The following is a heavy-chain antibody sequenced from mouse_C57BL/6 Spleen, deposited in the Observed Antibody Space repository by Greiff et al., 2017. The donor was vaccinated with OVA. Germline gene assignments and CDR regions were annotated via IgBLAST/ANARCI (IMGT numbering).Heavy chain of an antibody. V-gene: IGHV5-4*01. CDR1: GFTFSSYA. CDR2: ISDGGSYT. CDR3: ARLSTVVAHWYFDV. D-gene: IGHD1-1*01. Sequence: EVQGVESGGGLVKPGGSLKLSCAASGFTFSSYAMSWVRQTPEKRLEWVATISDGGSYTYYPDNVKGRFTISRDNAKNNLYLQMSHLKSEDTAMYYCARLSTVVAHWYFDVWGTGTTVTVSS. J-gene: IGHJ1*03.